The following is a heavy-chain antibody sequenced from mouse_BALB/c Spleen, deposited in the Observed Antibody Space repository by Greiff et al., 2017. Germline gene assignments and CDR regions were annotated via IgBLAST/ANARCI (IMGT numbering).Heavy chain of an antibody. CDR3: ARVGYYGYWYFDV. D-gene: IGHD1-1*01. CDR2: ISSGSSTI. J-gene: IGHJ1*01. CDR1: GFTFSSFG. Sequence: DVHLVESGGGLVQPGGSRKLSCAASGFTFSSFGMHWVRQAPEKGLEWVAYISSGSSTIYYADTVKGRFTISRDNPKNTLFLQMTSLRSEDTAMYYCARVGYYGYWYFDVWGAGTTVTVSS. V-gene: IGHV5-17*02.